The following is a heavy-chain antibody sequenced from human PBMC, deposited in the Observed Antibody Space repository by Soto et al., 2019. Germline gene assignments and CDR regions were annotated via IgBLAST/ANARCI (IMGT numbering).Heavy chain of an antibody. CDR1: GFTFTSSA. CDR2: IVVGSGNT. D-gene: IGHD3-10*01. J-gene: IGHJ6*02. CDR3: AAGWYYGSGSYYRYYYGMDV. Sequence: SVKVSCKASGFTFTSSAVQWVRQARGQRLEWIGWIVVGSGNTNYAQKFQERVTITRDMSTSTAYMEMSSLRSEDTAVYYCAAGWYYGSGSYYRYYYGMDVWGQGTTVTVSS. V-gene: IGHV1-58*01.